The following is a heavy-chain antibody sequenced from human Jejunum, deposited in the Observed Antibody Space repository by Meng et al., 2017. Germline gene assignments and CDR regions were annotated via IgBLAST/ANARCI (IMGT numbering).Heavy chain of an antibody. D-gene: IGHD1-26*01. J-gene: IGHJ4*02. CDR3: AERLYSGTYYCLDH. Sequence: GESLKISCAASGFSFRSYSMSWFRQAPGKGLEWVSSISSGGITDYADSVKCRFTVSRDNSNNSLYLQMTSLHADDTAVYYCAERLYSGTYYCLDHWGQGSLVTVSS. V-gene: IGHV3-23*01. CDR1: GFSFRSYS. CDR2: ISSGGIT.